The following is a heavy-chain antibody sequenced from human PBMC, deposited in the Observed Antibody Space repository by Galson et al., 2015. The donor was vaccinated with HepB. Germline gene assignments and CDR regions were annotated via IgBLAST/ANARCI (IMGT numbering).Heavy chain of an antibody. Sequence: SLRLSCAASGFTFSNAWMSWVRQAPGKGLEWVGRIKSKTDGGTTDYAAPVKGRFTISRDDSKNTLYLQMNSLKTEDTAVYYCTTTITMIVVGLTELDYWGQGTLVTVSS. CDR1: GFTFSNAW. CDR2: IKSKTDGGTT. J-gene: IGHJ4*02. V-gene: IGHV3-15*01. CDR3: TTTITMIVVGLTELDY. D-gene: IGHD3-22*01.